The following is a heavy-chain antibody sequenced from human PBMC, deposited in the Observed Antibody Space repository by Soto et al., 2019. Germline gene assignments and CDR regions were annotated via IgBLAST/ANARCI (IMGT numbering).Heavy chain of an antibody. D-gene: IGHD1-26*01. CDR2: INHSGST. J-gene: IGHJ5*02. CDR1: GGSFSGYY. Sequence: QVQLQQWGAGRLKPSETLSLTCAVYGGSFSGYYWSWIRQPPGKGLEWIGEINHSGSTNYNPSLKSRVTISVDTSKNQCSLKLSSVTAADTAVYYCAREHSGRGPPGFDPWGQGTLVTVSS. CDR3: AREHSGRGPPGFDP. V-gene: IGHV4-34*01.